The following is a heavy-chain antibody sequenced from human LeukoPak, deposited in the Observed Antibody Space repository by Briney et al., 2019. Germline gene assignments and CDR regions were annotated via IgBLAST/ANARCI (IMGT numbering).Heavy chain of an antibody. Sequence: GASVKVSCKASGYTFTGYYMHWVRQAPGQGLEWMGWINPNSGGTNYAQKFQGRVTMTRDTSISTAYMELSRLRSDDTAVYYCASLYYYGSGSYYNGAPGDYWGQGTLVTVSS. CDR3: ASLYYYGSGSYYNGAPGDY. CDR1: GYTFTGYY. D-gene: IGHD3-10*01. CDR2: INPNSGGT. J-gene: IGHJ4*02. V-gene: IGHV1-2*02.